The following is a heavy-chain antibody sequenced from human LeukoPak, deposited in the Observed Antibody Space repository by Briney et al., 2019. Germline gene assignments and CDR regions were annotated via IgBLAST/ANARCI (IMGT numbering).Heavy chain of an antibody. J-gene: IGHJ5*02. Sequence: SQTLSLTCTVSGGSISSSSYYWGWIRQPPGKGLEWIVNIYYTGSTYYNPSLKSRVTISVDASKNQFSLKLSSVTAADTALYYCARHGPLTRYSSSSGWFDPWGPGTLVTVSS. D-gene: IGHD6-6*01. V-gene: IGHV4-39*01. CDR2: IYYTGST. CDR1: GGSISSSSYY. CDR3: ARHGPLTRYSSSSGWFDP.